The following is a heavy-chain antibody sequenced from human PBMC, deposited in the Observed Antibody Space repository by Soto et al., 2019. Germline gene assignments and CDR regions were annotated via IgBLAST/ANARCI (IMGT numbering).Heavy chain of an antibody. CDR1: GGSISSSSYY. V-gene: IGHV4-39*01. CDR3: ARLNFWSGQPLDY. CDR2: IYYSGST. J-gene: IGHJ4*02. D-gene: IGHD3-3*01. Sequence: LSLTCTVSGGSISSSSYYWGWIRQPPGKGLEWIGSIYYSGSTYYNPSLKSRVTISVDTSKNQFSLKLSSVTAADTAVYYCARLNFWSGQPLDYWGQGTLVTVSS.